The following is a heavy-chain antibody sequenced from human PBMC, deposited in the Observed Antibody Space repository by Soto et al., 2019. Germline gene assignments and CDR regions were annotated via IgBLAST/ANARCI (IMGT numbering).Heavy chain of an antibody. D-gene: IGHD3-10*01. J-gene: IGHJ3*02. CDR3: AFMVRGVIAFDI. V-gene: IGHV1-69*02. Sequence: ASVKVSCKASGGTFSSYTISWVRQAPGQGLEWMGRIIPILGIANYAQKFQGRVTITADKSTSTAYMELSSLRSEDTAVYYCAFMVRGVIAFDIWGQGTMVTVSS. CDR1: GGTFSSYT. CDR2: IIPILGIA.